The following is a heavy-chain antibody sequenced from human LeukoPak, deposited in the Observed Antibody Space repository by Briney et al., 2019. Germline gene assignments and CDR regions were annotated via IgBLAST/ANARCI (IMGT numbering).Heavy chain of an antibody. CDR3: GVGGSNFFDYAFDI. V-gene: IGHV1-69*05. D-gene: IGHD2-15*01. CDR2: IIPIFGTA. J-gene: IGHJ3*02. Sequence: SVKVSCKASGGTFSSYAISWVRQAPGQGLEWMGGIIPIFGTANYAQKIQGRVTITTDESTSTAYMELSSLRSEDTAVYYCGVGGSNFFDYAFDIWGQGTMVTVSS. CDR1: GGTFSSYA.